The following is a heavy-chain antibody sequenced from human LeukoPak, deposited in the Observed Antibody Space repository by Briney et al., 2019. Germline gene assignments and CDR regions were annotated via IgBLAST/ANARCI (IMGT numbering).Heavy chain of an antibody. V-gene: IGHV4-59*01. CDR1: GGSIRSYY. D-gene: IGHD3-10*01. CDR2: VHYSRST. CDR3: ARTYYGSGSLYYYYYYMDV. J-gene: IGHJ6*03. Sequence: SETLSLTCTVSGGSIRSYYWSWSRQPPGKGLEWIGYVHYSRSTNYNPSLKSRVTISVDTSKNQFSLKLSSVTAADAAVYYCARTYYGSGSLYYYYYYMDVWGKGTTVTVSS.